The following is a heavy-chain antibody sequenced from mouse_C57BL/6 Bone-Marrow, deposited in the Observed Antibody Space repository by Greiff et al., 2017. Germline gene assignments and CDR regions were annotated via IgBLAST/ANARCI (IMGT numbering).Heavy chain of an antibody. CDR2: ISGGGGNT. D-gene: IGHD1-1*01. V-gene: IGHV5-9*01. CDR3: SRQVTTVLATKYFDV. J-gene: IGHJ1*03. Sequence: DVMLVESGGGLVKPGGSLKLSCAASGFTFSSYTMSWVRQTPEKRLQWVAAISGGGGNTYYPDSVKGRFTISRDNGKNILYLQMSSLRSEYTALYYCSRQVTTVLATKYFDVWGTGTTVTVSS. CDR1: GFTFSSYT.